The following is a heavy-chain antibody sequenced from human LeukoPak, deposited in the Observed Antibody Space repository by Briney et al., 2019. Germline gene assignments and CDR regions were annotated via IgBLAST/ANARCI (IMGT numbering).Heavy chain of an antibody. CDR1: GYTFTGYY. J-gene: IGHJ3*02. V-gene: IGHV1-46*01. D-gene: IGHD3-16*01. Sequence: GASVKVSCKASGYTFTGYYMHWVRQAPGQGLEWMGIINPSGGNTSYAQKFQGRVTMTRDMSTSTVYMEMSSLRSEDTAVYYCARAPLYEYRADNAFDIWGQGTMVTVSS. CDR3: ARAPLYEYRADNAFDI. CDR2: INPSGGNT.